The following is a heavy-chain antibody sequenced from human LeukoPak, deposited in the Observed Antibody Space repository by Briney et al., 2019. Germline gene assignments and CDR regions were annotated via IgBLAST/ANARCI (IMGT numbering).Heavy chain of an antibody. V-gene: IGHV1-2*02. CDR3: ARDAGYCSSTTCSADFDC. CDR1: GYTFTGYY. CDR2: INPKSGGT. D-gene: IGHD2-2*01. J-gene: IGHJ4*02. Sequence: GASVKVSCKASGYTFTGYYMHWVRQAPGQGLEWMGWINPKSGGTNYAQKFQGRVTMTRDTSISTAYMELSRLRSDDTAVYYCARDAGYCSSTTCSADFDCWGQGTLVTVSS.